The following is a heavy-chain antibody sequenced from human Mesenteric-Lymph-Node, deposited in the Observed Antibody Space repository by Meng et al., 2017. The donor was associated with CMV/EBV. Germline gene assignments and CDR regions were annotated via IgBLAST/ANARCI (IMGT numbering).Heavy chain of an antibody. V-gene: IGHV3-30*02. CDR2: IRYDGSNK. CDR3: AKVGQQLYYYYGMDV. CDR1: GFTFSSYS. D-gene: IGHD6-13*01. J-gene: IGHJ6*02. Sequence: GGSLRLSCAASGFTFSSYSMNWVRQAPGKGLEWVAFIRYDGSNKYYADSVKGRFTISRDNSKNTLYLQMNSLRAEDTAVYYCAKVGQQLYYYYGMDVWGQGTTVTVSS.